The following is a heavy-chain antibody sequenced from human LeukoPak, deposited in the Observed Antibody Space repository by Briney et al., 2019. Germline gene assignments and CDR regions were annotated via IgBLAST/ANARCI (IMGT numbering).Heavy chain of an antibody. Sequence: ASLKVSCKGSGGTFSSYAISWGRQAPRQGLEWIGGIIPIFGTANYAQKFQGRVTITADESTSTAYMQLSSLTSEDTAVYYCAREVYDYVWGSYRYLDYWGQGTLVTVSS. CDR1: GGTFSSYA. V-gene: IGHV1-69*13. CDR2: IIPIFGTA. D-gene: IGHD3-16*02. CDR3: AREVYDYVWGSYRYLDY. J-gene: IGHJ4*02.